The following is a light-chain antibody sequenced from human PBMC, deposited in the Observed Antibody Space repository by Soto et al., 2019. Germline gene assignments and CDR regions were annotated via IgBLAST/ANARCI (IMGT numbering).Light chain of an antibody. Sequence: QSVLTQPHSASGTPGQRVTISCSGSSSKIGTNSVHWFQQLPGTAPKLLISTTNQRPSGVPERFSGSKSGTSASLAIIGLQSEDEADYYCAAWDDSLNGHVFGTGTKVTVL. CDR2: TTN. CDR1: SSKIGTNS. CDR3: AAWDDSLNGHV. J-gene: IGLJ1*01. V-gene: IGLV1-44*01.